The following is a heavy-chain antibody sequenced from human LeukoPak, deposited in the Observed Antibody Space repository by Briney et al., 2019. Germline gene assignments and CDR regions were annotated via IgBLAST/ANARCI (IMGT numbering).Heavy chain of an antibody. J-gene: IGHJ4*02. Sequence: KPSETLSLICSVSGGSISSYYWSWIRQPPGKGLEWIGYIYSSGSTNYNPSLKSRVTISVDPSRNQSSLKLSSVTAADTAVYYCARQNYGDYNHYFEYWGQGTLVTVSS. CDR1: GGSISSYY. V-gene: IGHV4-59*08. D-gene: IGHD4-17*01. CDR3: ARQNYGDYNHYFEY. CDR2: IYSSGST.